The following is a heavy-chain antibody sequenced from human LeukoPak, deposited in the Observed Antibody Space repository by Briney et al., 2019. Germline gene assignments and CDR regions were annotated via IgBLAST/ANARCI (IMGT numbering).Heavy chain of an antibody. D-gene: IGHD5-18*01. J-gene: IGHJ4*02. CDR3: ARGEYSYGPFDY. CDR1: SGSISSSSHF. V-gene: IGHV4-39*07. Sequence: SETLSLTCTVSSGSISSSSHFWGWIRQPPGKGLEWIGSIFYSGTTYYSPSLQSRLTISVDTSKNQFSLRLSSVTAADTAVYYCARGEYSYGPFDYWGQGTLVTVSS. CDR2: IFYSGTT.